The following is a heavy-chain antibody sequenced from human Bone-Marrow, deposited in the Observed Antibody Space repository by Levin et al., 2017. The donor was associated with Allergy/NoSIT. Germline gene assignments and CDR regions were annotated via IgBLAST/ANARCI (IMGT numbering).Heavy chain of an antibody. CDR1: GGSISSGDYY. CDR3: ARAGSSGYCNLYDY. J-gene: IGHJ4*02. V-gene: IGHV4-30-4*01. D-gene: IGHD3-22*01. CDR2: IYYSGST. Sequence: SQTLSLTCTVSGGSISSGDYYWSWIRQPPGKGLEWIGYIYYSGSTYYNPSLKSRVTISVDTSKNQFSLKLSSVTAADTAVYYCARAGSSGYCNLYDYWGQGTLVTVSS.